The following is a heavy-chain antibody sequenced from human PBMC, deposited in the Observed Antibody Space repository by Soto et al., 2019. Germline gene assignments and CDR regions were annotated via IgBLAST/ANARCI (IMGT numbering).Heavy chain of an antibody. CDR2: IYYSGST. CDR3: AREGFFGRSGYFDY. D-gene: IGHD3-3*01. V-gene: IGHV4-30-4*01. CDR1: GGSINSGDYY. J-gene: IGHJ4*02. Sequence: SETLSLTCTVSGGSINSGDYYWSWIRQPPGKGLEWIGYIYYSGSTYYNPSLKSRVTISVDTSKNQFSLKLSSVTAADTAVYYCAREGFFGRSGYFDYWGQGTLVTVSS.